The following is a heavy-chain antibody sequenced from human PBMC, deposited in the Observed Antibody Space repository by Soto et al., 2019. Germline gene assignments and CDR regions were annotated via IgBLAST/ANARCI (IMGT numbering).Heavy chain of an antibody. J-gene: IGHJ6*02. Sequence: QVQLQESGPGLVKPSETLSLTCTVSGGSISSYYWSWIRQPAGKGLEWIGRIYTSGSTNYNPSLKSRVTMSVDTSKHQFSLKLSSVTAADTAVYYCARINNVDTAMVSPEAYYYYGMDVWGQGTTVTVSS. CDR1: GGSISSYY. CDR3: ARINNVDTAMVSPEAYYYYGMDV. V-gene: IGHV4-4*07. CDR2: IYTSGST. D-gene: IGHD5-18*01.